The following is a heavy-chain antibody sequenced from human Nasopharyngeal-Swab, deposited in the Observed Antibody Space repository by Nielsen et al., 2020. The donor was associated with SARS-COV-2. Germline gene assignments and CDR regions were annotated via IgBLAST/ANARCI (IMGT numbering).Heavy chain of an antibody. CDR3: ARDAPAHYGAFY. V-gene: IGHV3-30*03. CDR2: IAHDASNE. CDR1: GFTFSSFG. D-gene: IGHD4-17*01. J-gene: IGHJ4*02. Sequence: GGSLRLSCAASGFTFSSFGMHWVRQAPGKGLEWVAFIAHDASNEYYGDSVKGRFSISRDSSKNTLYLQMDSLRGEDTAVYYCARDAPAHYGAFYWGRGTLAPSPQ.